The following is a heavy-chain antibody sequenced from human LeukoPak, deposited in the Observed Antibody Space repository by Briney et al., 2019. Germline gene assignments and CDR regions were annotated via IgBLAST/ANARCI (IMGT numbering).Heavy chain of an antibody. V-gene: IGHV3-21*01. CDR3: ARGRDGSQSPIDY. CDR1: GFTFSSYN. D-gene: IGHD5-24*01. J-gene: IGHJ4*02. CDR2: ISSSSSYI. Sequence: NPGGSLRLSCAASGFTFSSYNMNWVRQAPGTGLEWVSSISSSSSYIYYADSLKGRFTISRDNAQNSLYLQMNSLRAEDTAVYYCARGRDGSQSPIDYWGQGTLVTVSS.